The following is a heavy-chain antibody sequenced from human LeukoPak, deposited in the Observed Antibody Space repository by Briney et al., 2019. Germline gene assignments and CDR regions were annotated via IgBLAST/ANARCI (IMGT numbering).Heavy chain of an antibody. CDR2: INPNSGGT. D-gene: IGHD5-12*01. J-gene: IGHJ3*02. Sequence: ASVKVSCKASGYTFTGYYMHWVRQAPGQGLEWMGWINPNSGGTNYAQKFQGRVTMTRDTSISTAYMELSRLRSDDTAVYYSARVGRDGYIAFDIWGQGTMVTVSS. CDR1: GYTFTGYY. V-gene: IGHV1-2*02. CDR3: ARVGRDGYIAFDI.